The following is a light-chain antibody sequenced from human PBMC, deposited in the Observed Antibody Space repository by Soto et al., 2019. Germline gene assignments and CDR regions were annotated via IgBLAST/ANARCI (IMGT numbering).Light chain of an antibody. CDR3: SSFTSSTTVV. Sequence: QSALTQPASVSGSPGQSITISCTGTSSDVGNYNYVSWYQQHPDKVPTLIIYDVTNRPSGVSNRFSGSKSGNTASLTISGLQGEDEADYYCSSFTSSTTVVFGGGTKLTVL. J-gene: IGLJ3*02. CDR1: SSDVGNYNY. V-gene: IGLV2-14*03. CDR2: DVT.